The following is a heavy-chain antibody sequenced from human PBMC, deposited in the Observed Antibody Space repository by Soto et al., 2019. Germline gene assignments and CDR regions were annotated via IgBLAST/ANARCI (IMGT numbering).Heavy chain of an antibody. J-gene: IGHJ4*02. V-gene: IGHV1-8*01. Sequence: GASVKVSCKASGYTFTSYDLHWVRQATGQGLEWMGWMNPNSGKTGYAQKFQGRVTMTRNTSIRTACIELSSLRSEATAVYYCARSTIAARYYFDYWGKGTLVT. CDR1: GYTFTSYD. CDR3: ARSTIAARYYFDY. D-gene: IGHD6-13*01. CDR2: MNPNSGKT.